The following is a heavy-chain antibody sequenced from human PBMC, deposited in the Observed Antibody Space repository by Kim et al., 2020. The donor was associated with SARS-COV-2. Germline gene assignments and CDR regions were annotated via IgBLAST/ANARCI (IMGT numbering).Heavy chain of an antibody. V-gene: IGHV3-23*01. D-gene: IGHD1-7*01. Sequence: GGSLRLSCAASGFTFSSYAMSWVRQAPGKGLEWVSAISGSGGSTYYADSVKGRFTISRDNSKNTLYLQMNSLRAEDTAVYYCAKPDWNYAYYYYGMDVWGQGTTVTVSS. CDR2: ISGSGGST. J-gene: IGHJ6*02. CDR1: GFTFSSYA. CDR3: AKPDWNYAYYYYGMDV.